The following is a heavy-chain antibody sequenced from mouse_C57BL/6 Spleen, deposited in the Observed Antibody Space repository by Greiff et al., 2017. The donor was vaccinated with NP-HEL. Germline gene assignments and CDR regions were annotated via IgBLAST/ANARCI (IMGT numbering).Heavy chain of an antibody. CDR2: INPGSGGT. CDR1: GYAFTNYL. Sequence: VQLQQSGAELVRPGPSVKVSCKASGYAFTNYLIEWVKQRPGQGLEWIGVINPGSGGTNYNEKFKGKATLTADKSSSTAYMQLSSLTSEDSAVYFCARSLYAMDYWGQGTSVTVSS. V-gene: IGHV1-54*01. CDR3: ARSLYAMDY. J-gene: IGHJ4*01.